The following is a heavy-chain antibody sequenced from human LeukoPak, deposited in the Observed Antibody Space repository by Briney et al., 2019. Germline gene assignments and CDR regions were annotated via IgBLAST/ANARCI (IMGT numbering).Heavy chain of an antibody. Sequence: GGSLRLSCAASGFTFSSYAMSWVRQAPGKGLEWVAVISFDGSDQYYADSVKGRFTVSRDNSKNTLYLQMNSLRAEDTAVYYCAKLGCSSTRCYINYWGQGTLVTVSS. CDR3: AKLGCSSTRCYINY. D-gene: IGHD2-2*01. J-gene: IGHJ4*02. CDR1: GFTFSSYA. V-gene: IGHV3-30*18. CDR2: ISFDGSDQ.